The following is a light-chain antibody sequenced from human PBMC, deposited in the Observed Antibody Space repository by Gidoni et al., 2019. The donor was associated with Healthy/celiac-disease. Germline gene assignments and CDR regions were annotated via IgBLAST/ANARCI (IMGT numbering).Light chain of an antibody. J-gene: IGKJ4*01. CDR1: QSVSSY. V-gene: IGKV3-11*01. CDR2: DAS. Sequence: EIVLTQSPATLSLSPGERATLSCRARQSVSSYLAWYQQKPGQAPRLLIYDASNRATGIPARFSGSWSGTDFTLTISSLEPEDFAVYYCQQRSNWPPEVTFGGGTKVEIK. CDR3: QQRSNWPPEVT.